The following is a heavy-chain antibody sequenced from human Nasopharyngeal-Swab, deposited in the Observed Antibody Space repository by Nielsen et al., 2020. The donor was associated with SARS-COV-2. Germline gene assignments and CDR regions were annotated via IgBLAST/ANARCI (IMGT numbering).Heavy chain of an antibody. Sequence: SETLSLTCTVSGGSISSYYWSWIRQSPGKGLEWIGYFYYSGITNYNPSLKSRVTILIDTSKNQFSLKLTSVPAADTAVYYRAREVVGGLVVSWGQGTLVTVSS. D-gene: IGHD1-26*01. CDR1: GGSISSYY. CDR2: FYYSGIT. J-gene: IGHJ4*02. V-gene: IGHV4-59*12. CDR3: AREVVGGLVVS.